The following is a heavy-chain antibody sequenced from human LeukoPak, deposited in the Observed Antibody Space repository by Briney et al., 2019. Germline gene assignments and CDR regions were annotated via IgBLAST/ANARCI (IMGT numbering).Heavy chain of an antibody. Sequence: GGSLRLSCAASGFTFSSYAMSWVRQAPGKGLEWVSAISGSGGSTYYADSVKGRFTISRDNSKNTLYLQMSSLRAEDTAMYYCAKDPNGDYIGTFDIWGQGTMVIVS. CDR1: GFTFSSYA. J-gene: IGHJ3*02. V-gene: IGHV3-23*01. CDR2: ISGSGGST. CDR3: AKDPNGDYIGTFDI. D-gene: IGHD4-17*01.